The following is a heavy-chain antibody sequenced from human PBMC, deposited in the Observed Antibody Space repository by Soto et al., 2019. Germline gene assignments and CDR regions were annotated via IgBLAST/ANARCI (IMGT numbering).Heavy chain of an antibody. CDR2: INHSGGST. CDR3: ARVVREGEALVYGRNWLAS. D-gene: IGHD2-8*01. V-gene: IGHV1-46*01. Sequence: ASVELSWKASGDSFTSSYMYWVRHDTRQRLEWMGIINHSGGSTRYAQKLQGRVTMTRDTSASTVYMELRSLRSEDTAVYYCARVVREGEALVYGRNWLASWGQGTLVTVSS. J-gene: IGHJ5*01. CDR1: GDSFTSSY.